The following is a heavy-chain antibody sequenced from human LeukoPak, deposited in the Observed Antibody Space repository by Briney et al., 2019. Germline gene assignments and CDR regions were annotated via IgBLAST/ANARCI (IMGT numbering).Heavy chain of an antibody. CDR1: GFSLSTSGMC. CDR2: IDWDDDK. Sequence: SGPALVRPTQTLTLTCTFSGFSLSTSGMCVSWIRQPPGKALEWLVRIDWDDDKYYSTSLKTRLTISKDTSKNQVVLAMTNMDPVDTATYYCARTVRYYHDSRPEYYFDSWGQGSLVTVSS. V-gene: IGHV2-70*11. J-gene: IGHJ4*02. D-gene: IGHD3-22*01. CDR3: ARTVRYYHDSRPEYYFDS.